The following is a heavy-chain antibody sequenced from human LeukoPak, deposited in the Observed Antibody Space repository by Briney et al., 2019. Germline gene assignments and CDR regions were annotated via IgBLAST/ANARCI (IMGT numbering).Heavy chain of an antibody. CDR3: ARDALYCSGGSCGLDP. J-gene: IGHJ5*02. Sequence: PSETLSLTCTVSGGSISSGGYYWSWIRQHPGKGLEWIGYIYYSGSTYYNPSLKSRVTISVDTSKNQFSLKLSSVTAAATAVYYCARDALYCSGGSCGLDPWGQGTLVTVSS. CDR1: GGSISSGGYY. V-gene: IGHV4-31*03. D-gene: IGHD2-15*01. CDR2: IYYSGST.